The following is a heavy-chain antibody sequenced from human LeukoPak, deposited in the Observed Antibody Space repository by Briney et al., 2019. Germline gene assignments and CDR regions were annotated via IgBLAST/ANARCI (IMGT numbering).Heavy chain of an antibody. CDR1: GGTFSSYA. Sequence: ASVKVSYTASGGTFSSYAISWVRQAPGRELEWMGRIIPILGIINYAQKFQGRVTITADKSTSTAYMELSSLRSEDTAVYYCAGPLKSIAARYFDLWGRGTLVTVSS. CDR3: AGPLKSIAARYFDL. D-gene: IGHD6-6*01. J-gene: IGHJ2*01. V-gene: IGHV1-69*04. CDR2: IIPILGII.